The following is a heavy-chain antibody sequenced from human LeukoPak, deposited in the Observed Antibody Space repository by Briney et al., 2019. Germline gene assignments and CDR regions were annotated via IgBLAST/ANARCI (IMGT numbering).Heavy chain of an antibody. V-gene: IGHV5-51*01. CDR3: ASRYSSSWGPRDAFDI. D-gene: IGHD6-13*01. J-gene: IGHJ3*02. Sequence: GESLKISCKGSGYSFTSYWIGWVRQMPGKGLEWMGIIYPGDSDTRYSPSFQGQVTISADKSISTAYPQWSSLKASDTAMYYCASRYSSSWGPRDAFDIWGQGTMVTVSP. CDR1: GYSFTSYW. CDR2: IYPGDSDT.